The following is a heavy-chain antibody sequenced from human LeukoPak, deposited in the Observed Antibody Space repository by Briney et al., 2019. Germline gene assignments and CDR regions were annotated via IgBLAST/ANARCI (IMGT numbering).Heavy chain of an antibody. CDR2: INPNSGGT. CDR3: ARGGGYSSGWRWDFDY. J-gene: IGHJ4*02. V-gene: IGHV1-2*02. CDR1: GYTFTGYY. D-gene: IGHD6-19*01. Sequence: ASVKVSCKASGYTFTGYYMHWVRQAPGQGLEWMGWINPNSGGTNYAQKFQGRVTMTRDTSISTAHMELSRLRSDDTAVYYCARGGGYSSGWRWDFDYWGQGTLVTVSS.